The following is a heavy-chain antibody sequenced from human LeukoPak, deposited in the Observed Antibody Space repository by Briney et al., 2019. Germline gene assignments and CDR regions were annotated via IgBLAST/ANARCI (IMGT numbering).Heavy chain of an antibody. CDR3: ARGHLGLSP. V-gene: IGHV4-59*01. J-gene: IGHJ5*02. CDR1: GGSISGYS. Sequence: SETLSLTCTVSGGSISGYSWTWIRQPPGQGLEWIGYFHNSRTTSYSPSLTGRVTISVDTAMDQISLKLNSVTAADTAVYYCARGHLGLSPWGQGTLVTVSS. D-gene: IGHD3-10*01. CDR2: FHNSRTT.